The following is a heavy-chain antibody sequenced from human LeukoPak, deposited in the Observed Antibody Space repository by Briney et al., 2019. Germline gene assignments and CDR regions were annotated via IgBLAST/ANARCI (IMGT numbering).Heavy chain of an antibody. CDR2: MFYSGNT. J-gene: IGHJ4*02. D-gene: IGHD6-25*01. CDR1: GGCIQTYNSY. Sequence: SETLSLTCTVSGGCIQTYNSYWGWIRQPPGKGLEWIGEMFYSGNTYYSPPLKSRVTISVDTSKNQFFLDLNSVTAADTAVYYCARRLSGNYYVYWGQGTLVAVSS. V-gene: IGHV4-39*01. CDR3: ARRLSGNYYVY.